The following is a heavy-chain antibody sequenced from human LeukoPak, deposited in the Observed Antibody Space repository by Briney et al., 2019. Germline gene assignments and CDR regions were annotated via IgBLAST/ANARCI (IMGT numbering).Heavy chain of an antibody. D-gene: IGHD2-2*01. V-gene: IGHV1-18*01. J-gene: IGHJ4*02. CDR1: GYTFTSYG. CDR2: ISAYNGNT. CDR3: ARGRVYCSSTSCRKFPFDY. Sequence: ASVKVSCKASGYTFTSYGISWVRQAPGQGLEWMGWISAYNGNTNYAQKLQGRVTMTTDTSTSTAYMELRSLRSDDTAVYYCARGRVYCSSTSCRKFPFDYWGQGTLVTVSS.